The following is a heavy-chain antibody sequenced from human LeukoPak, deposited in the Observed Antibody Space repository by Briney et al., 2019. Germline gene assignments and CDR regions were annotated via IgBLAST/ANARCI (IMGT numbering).Heavy chain of an antibody. CDR3: ARGGGTYWADH. D-gene: IGHD1-26*01. CDR2: INTDNGQT. V-gene: IGHV1-18*01. J-gene: IGHJ1*01. Sequence: GASVTVSCKSSGYIFIGYGLSWGRQAPGQGLEWMGWINTDNGQTDFAQKFQDRIIMTTDTSTSTAYLEVTSLRSDDTAVYCARGGGTYWADHWGQGTLVTVSS. CDR1: GYIFIGYG.